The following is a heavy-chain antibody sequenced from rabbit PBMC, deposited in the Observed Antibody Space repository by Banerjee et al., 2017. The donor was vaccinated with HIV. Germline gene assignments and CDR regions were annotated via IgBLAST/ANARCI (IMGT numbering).Heavy chain of an antibody. V-gene: IGHV1S45*01. CDR2: INTSSGNT. Sequence: QEQLEESGGGLVQPEGSLTLTCTASAFSFSNKYVMCWVRQAPGKGLEWIACINTSSGNTVYASWAKGRSTVSSNTNQNTVSLQMTSLTAADTATYFCARDLAGVIGWNFNLWGPGTLVTVS. J-gene: IGHJ4*01. CDR1: AFSFSNKYV. D-gene: IGHD4-1*01. CDR3: ARDLAGVIGWNFNL.